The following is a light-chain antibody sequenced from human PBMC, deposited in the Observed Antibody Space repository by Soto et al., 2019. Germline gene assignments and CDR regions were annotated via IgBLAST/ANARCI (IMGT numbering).Light chain of an antibody. J-gene: IGKJ1*01. V-gene: IGKV1-27*01. Sequence: DIQMTQSPSSLSASVGDRVTITCRASQDISNYLAWYQQKPGKVPRLLIYAASTLQSGVPSRFGGSGSGTDFTLTISRLQPEDVPPYYCQKYNSALWTFGQGTKVEIK. CDR1: QDISNY. CDR3: QKYNSALWT. CDR2: AAS.